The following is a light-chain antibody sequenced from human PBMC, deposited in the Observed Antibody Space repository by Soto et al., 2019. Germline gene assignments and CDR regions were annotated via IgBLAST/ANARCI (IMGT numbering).Light chain of an antibody. CDR1: SSDIGRYDY. J-gene: IGLJ2*01. CDR2: RVI. V-gene: IGLV2-14*03. CDR3: SSYTSSSTLV. Sequence: QSALTQPASVSGSPGQSITISCTGTSSDIGRYDYVSWYQQFPGKAPKLMIYRVINRPSGVSDRFSGSKSGNTASLTISGLQAEDEADYYCSSYTSSSTLVFGGGTNSPS.